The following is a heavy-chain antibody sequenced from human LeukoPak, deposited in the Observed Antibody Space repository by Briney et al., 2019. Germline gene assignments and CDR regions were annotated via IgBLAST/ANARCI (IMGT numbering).Heavy chain of an antibody. CDR1: GFTFSSYA. J-gene: IGHJ4*02. V-gene: IGHV3-30-3*01. Sequence: GGSLRLSCAASGFTFSSYAMHWVRQAPGKGLEWVAAISYDGSNKYYSDSVKGRFTISRDNSKTTLFLQMNSLRAEDTAVYYCARDPPYGSGRYYWGQGTLVTVSS. CDR2: ISYDGSNK. D-gene: IGHD3-10*01. CDR3: ARDPPYGSGRYY.